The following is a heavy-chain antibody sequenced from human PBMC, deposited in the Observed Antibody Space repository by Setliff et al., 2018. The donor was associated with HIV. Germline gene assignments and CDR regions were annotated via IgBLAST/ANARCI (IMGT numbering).Heavy chain of an antibody. J-gene: IGHJ4*01. Sequence: PSETLSLTCTVSSGSISSGTYYWSWIRQYPGKGLEWIGYIDYSGSAFYNPSLKSRITISRDTSKNQFSLKMNSVTAADTAVYYCASLLVFPAGGLFDFWGHGNLVTVSS. CDR2: IDYSGSA. V-gene: IGHV4-31*03. CDR3: ASLLVFPAGGLFDF. D-gene: IGHD1-26*01. CDR1: SGSISSGTYY.